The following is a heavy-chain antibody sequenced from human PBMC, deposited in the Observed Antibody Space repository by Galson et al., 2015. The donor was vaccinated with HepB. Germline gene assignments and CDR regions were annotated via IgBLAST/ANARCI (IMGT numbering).Heavy chain of an antibody. CDR2: IYPGDSDT. CDR1: GYSFTSYW. CDR3: ARRLGEGATREEHDAFDI. J-gene: IGHJ3*02. V-gene: IGHV5-51*01. Sequence: QSGAEVKKPGESLKISCKGSGYSFTSYWIGWVRQMPGKGLEWMGIIYPGDSDTRYSPSFQGQVTISADKSISTAYLQWSSLKASDTAMYYCARRLGEGATREEHDAFDIWGQGTMVTVSS. D-gene: IGHD1-26*01.